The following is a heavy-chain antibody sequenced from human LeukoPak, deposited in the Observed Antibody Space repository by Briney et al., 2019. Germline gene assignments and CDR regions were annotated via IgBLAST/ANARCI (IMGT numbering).Heavy chain of an antibody. CDR2: IYHSGST. J-gene: IGHJ2*01. V-gene: IGHV4-30-2*01. Sequence: SETVSLTCAVSGGSISSGGYSWSWIRQPPGKGLEWIGYIYHSGSTYYNPSLKSRVTISVDRSKNQFSLKLSSVTAADTAVYYCAREDYYDSSGYSPGGFDLWGRGTLVTVSS. CDR1: GGSISSGGYS. CDR3: AREDYYDSSGYSPGGFDL. D-gene: IGHD3-22*01.